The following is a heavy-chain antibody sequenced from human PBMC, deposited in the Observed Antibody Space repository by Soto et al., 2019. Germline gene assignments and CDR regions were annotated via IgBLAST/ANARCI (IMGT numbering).Heavy chain of an antibody. CDR2: LSDQSQNA. CDR3: ARAGYDRSGHEDPQGGAFDV. V-gene: IGHV1-18*01. CDR1: GFSFNHYV. Sequence: QVQLVQTGPEVKKPGASMRVSCKGSGFSFNHYVINWVRQAPGQGLEWVGGLSDQSQNAHYAEKFQDRVTITKDTPTSTSYLEVTSLRSDDSAVYFCARAGYDRSGHEDPQGGAFDVWGLGTVVTVSS. J-gene: IGHJ3*01. D-gene: IGHD5-12*01.